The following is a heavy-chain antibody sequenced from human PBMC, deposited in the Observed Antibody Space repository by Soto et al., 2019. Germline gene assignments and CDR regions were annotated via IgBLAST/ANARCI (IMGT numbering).Heavy chain of an antibody. CDR2: IYYSGST. V-gene: IGHV4-59*01. CDR1: GGSISSYY. J-gene: IGHJ5*02. CDR3: ARDLNEYSSSGGFDP. D-gene: IGHD6-6*01. Sequence: PSETLSLTCTVSGGSISSYYWSWIRQPPGKGLEWIGYIYYSGSTNYSPSLKSRVTISVDTSKNQFSLKLSSVTAADTAVYYCARDLNEYSSSGGFDPWGQGTLVTVSS.